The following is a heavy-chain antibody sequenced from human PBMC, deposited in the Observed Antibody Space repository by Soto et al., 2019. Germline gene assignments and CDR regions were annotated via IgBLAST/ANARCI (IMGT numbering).Heavy chain of an antibody. CDR1: GYTFTSYG. V-gene: IGHV1-18*01. Sequence: ASVKVSCKASGYTFTSYGISWVRQAPGQGLEWMGWISAYNGNTNYAQKLQGRVTMTTDTSTSTAYMELRSLRSDDTAVYYCARDLSPLYYYDSSGYQNWGQGTLVTVSS. CDR3: ARDLSPLYYYDSSGYQN. J-gene: IGHJ4*02. CDR2: ISAYNGNT. D-gene: IGHD3-22*01.